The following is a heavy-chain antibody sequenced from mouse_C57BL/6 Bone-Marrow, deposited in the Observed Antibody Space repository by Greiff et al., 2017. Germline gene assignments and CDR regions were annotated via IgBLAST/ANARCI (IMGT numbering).Heavy chain of an antibody. CDR3: ARGWLLFAY. Sequence: DVKLVESGGDLVKPGGSLKLSCAASGFTFSSYGMSWVRQTPDKRLEWVATISSGGSYTYYPDSVKGRFTISRDNAKYTLYLQMSSMKSEDTALYYCARGWLLFAYWGQGTLVTVSA. V-gene: IGHV5-6*02. D-gene: IGHD2-3*01. CDR2: ISSGGSYT. J-gene: IGHJ3*01. CDR1: GFTFSSYG.